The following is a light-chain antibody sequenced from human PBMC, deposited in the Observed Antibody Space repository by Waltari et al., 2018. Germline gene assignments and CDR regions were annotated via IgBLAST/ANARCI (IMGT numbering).Light chain of an antibody. CDR2: AAS. CDR3: QQSHTTPRT. J-gene: IGKJ1*01. V-gene: IGKV1-39*01. CDR1: QSISIY. Sequence: DIQMTQSPSSLSASVGDRVTITCRASQSISIYLNWFQQKPGKAPKLLIYAASTLQSGVPSRFSGNGSGTDFTLTISSLQREDFATYYCQQSHTTPRTFGQGTKVEI.